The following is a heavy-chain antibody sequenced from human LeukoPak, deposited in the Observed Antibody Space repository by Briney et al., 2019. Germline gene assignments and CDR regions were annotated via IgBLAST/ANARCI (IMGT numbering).Heavy chain of an antibody. Sequence: SETLSLTCAVSGGSINSSSWWSWVRQPPGKGLEWIGEIYHSGSTNYNPSLKSRVTISVDNSKNQFSLKLSSVTAADTALYYCARWGSASAFDTWGQGTMVTVSS. CDR1: GGSINSSSW. J-gene: IGHJ3*02. CDR3: ARWGSASAFDT. CDR2: IYHSGST. D-gene: IGHD1-26*01. V-gene: IGHV4-4*02.